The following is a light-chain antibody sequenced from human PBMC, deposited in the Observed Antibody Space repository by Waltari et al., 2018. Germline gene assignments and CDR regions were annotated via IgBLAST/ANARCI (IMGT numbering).Light chain of an antibody. CDR3: AAWDDSLNGYV. CDR1: SSDVGSNI. J-gene: IGLJ1*01. V-gene: IGLV1-44*01. CDR2: SNN. Sequence: QSVLTQPPSASGTPGQRVTISCSGSSSDVGSNIVSWYQHLPGTAPKLLIHSNNRRPSGVPDRFSGSKSGTSASLAISGLQSEDEADYYCAAWDDSLNGYVFGTGTKVTVL.